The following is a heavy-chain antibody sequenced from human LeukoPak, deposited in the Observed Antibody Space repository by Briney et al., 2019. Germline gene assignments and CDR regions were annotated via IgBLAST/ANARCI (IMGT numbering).Heavy chain of an antibody. CDR1: GFTFSSYW. V-gene: IGHV3-74*01. D-gene: IGHD5-18*01. J-gene: IGHJ4*02. CDR3: ARGGRYSYGPFDY. Sequence: GGSLRLSCAASGFTFSSYWMYWVRQAPGKGLVWVSRINSDGSSTSYADSVKGRFTISRDNAKNTLYLQMNSLRAEDTAVYYCARGGRYSYGPFDYWGQGTLVTVSS. CDR2: INSDGSST.